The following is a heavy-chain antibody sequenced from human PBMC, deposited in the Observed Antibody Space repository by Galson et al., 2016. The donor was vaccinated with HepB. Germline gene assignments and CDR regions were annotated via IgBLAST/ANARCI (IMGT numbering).Heavy chain of an antibody. V-gene: IGHV3-11*01. J-gene: IGHJ4*02. CDR2: ISSSGSTI. Sequence: SLRLSCAASGFTFSDYYMHWIRQAPGKGLEWVSYISSSGSTIYYADSVKGRFTISRDTAKNSVYLQMNSLRAEDTAVYYCARDYILWGFDYWGQGTLVTVSS. D-gene: IGHD2-21*01. CDR3: ARDYILWGFDY. CDR1: GFTFSDYY.